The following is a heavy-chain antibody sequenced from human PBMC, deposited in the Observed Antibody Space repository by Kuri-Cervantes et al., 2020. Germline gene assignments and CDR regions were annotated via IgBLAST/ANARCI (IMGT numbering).Heavy chain of an antibody. CDR2: ISYDGSNK. J-gene: IGHJ4*02. V-gene: IGHV3-30-3*01. CDR1: GFTFSSYA. Sequence: GESLKISCAASGFTFSSYAMHWVRQAPGKGLEGVAVISYDGSNKYYADSAKGRFTISRDNSKNTLYLQMNSLRADDTAVYYCARPRHSASWYEFDYWGQGTLVTVSS. D-gene: IGHD6-13*01. CDR3: ARPRHSASWYEFDY.